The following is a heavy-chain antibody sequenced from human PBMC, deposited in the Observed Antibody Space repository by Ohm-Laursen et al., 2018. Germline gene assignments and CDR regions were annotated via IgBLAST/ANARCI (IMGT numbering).Heavy chain of an antibody. CDR2: IGTAGDT. V-gene: IGHV3-13*01. Sequence: SLRLSCTASGLTFSSYDMHWVRQATGKGLEWVSAIGTAGDTYYPGSVKGRFTISRENAKNSLYLQMNSLRAGDTAVYYCARLEAATLGFDYWGQGTLVTVSS. D-gene: IGHD5-24*01. CDR3: ARLEAATLGFDY. J-gene: IGHJ4*02. CDR1: GLTFSSYD.